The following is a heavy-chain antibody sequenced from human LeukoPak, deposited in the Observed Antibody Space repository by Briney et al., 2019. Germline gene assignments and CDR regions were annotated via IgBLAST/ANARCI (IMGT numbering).Heavy chain of an antibody. Sequence: GASVKVSCKASGYTFTGYYMHWVRQAPGQGLEWMGRINPNSGGTNYAQKFQGRVTMTRDTSISTAYMELSRLRSDDTAVYYCARGPYGDIVVVPAAMSGFDPWGQGTTVTVSS. J-gene: IGHJ6*02. CDR2: INPNSGGT. V-gene: IGHV1-2*06. D-gene: IGHD2-2*01. CDR1: GYTFTGYY. CDR3: ARGPYGDIVVVPAAMSGFDP.